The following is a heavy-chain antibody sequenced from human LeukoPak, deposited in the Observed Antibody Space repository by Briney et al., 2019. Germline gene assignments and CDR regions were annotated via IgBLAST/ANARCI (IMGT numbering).Heavy chain of an antibody. CDR3: ARGVRKYYDSSGSTAGAFDI. V-gene: IGHV4-59*01. J-gene: IGHJ3*02. CDR2: IYYSGST. CDR1: GGSISSYY. D-gene: IGHD3-22*01. Sequence: SETLSLTCTVSGGSISSYYWSWIRQPPGKGLEWIGYIYYSGSTNYNPSLKSRVTISVDTSKNQFSLKLNSVTAADTAVYYCARGVRKYYDSSGSTAGAFDIWGQGTMVTVSS.